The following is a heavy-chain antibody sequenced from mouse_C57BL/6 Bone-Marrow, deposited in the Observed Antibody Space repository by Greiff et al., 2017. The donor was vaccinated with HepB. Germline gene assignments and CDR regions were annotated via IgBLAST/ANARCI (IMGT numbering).Heavy chain of an antibody. Sequence: EVKLQESGPGLVKPSQTVFLTCTVTGISITTGNYRWSWIRQFPGNKLEWIGYIYYSGTITYNPSLTSRTTITRDTPKNQFFLEMNSLTAEDTATYYCARDGDYGYGPYYFDYWGQGTTLTVSS. CDR3: ARDGDYGYGPYYFDY. CDR2: IYYSGTI. V-gene: IGHV3-5*01. J-gene: IGHJ2*01. CDR1: GISITTGNYR. D-gene: IGHD2-2*01.